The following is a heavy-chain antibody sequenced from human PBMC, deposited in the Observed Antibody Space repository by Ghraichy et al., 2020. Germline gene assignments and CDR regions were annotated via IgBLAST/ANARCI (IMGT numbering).Heavy chain of an antibody. V-gene: IGHV3-23*01. Sequence: GGSLRLSCAASGFTFSSYAMSWVRQAPGKGLEWVSAISGSGSGTYYADSVKGRFTISRDNSKNTLYLQMNSLRAEDTTVYYWAKLPYPCSSTSCYIGIRGLWGTDYYYFMDVWGKGTTVTVSS. CDR2: ISGSGSGT. CDR3: AKLPYPCSSTSCYIGIRGLWGTDYYYFMDV. D-gene: IGHD2-2*02. CDR1: GFTFSSYA. J-gene: IGHJ6*03.